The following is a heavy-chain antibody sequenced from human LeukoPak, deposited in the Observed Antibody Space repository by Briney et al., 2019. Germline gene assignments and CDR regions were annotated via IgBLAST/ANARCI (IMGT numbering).Heavy chain of an antibody. CDR1: EFTFSNFG. CDR2: ISSGGDII. J-gene: IGHJ2*01. V-gene: IGHV3-48*03. Sequence: PGGSLRLSCSASEFTFSNFGMNWVRQTPGKGLEWISYISSGGDIIYYADSVKGRFTVSRDNAKNSLFLQMSSLRGEDTAVYYCARPLDYYDSRGYYYGIHYWYFDLWGRGTLVTVSS. D-gene: IGHD3-22*01. CDR3: ARPLDYYDSRGYYYGIHYWYFDL.